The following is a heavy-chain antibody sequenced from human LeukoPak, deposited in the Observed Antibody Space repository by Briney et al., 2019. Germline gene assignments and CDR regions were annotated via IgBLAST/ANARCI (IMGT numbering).Heavy chain of an antibody. CDR2: ISSSSSTI. CDR1: GFTFSSYS. Sequence: GGSLRLSCAASGFTFSSYSMNWVRQAPGKGLEWVSYISSSSSTIYYADSVKGRFTISRDNAKNTLYLQMNSLRAEDTAVYYCARDYFGTTTVMVSYWGQGTLVTVSS. CDR3: ARDYFGTTTVMVSY. D-gene: IGHD4-17*01. V-gene: IGHV3-48*01. J-gene: IGHJ4*02.